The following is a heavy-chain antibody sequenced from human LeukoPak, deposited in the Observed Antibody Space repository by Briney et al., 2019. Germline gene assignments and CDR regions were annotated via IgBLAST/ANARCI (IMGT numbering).Heavy chain of an antibody. CDR2: INPSGGST. Sequence: ASVKVSCKASGYTFTSYYMHWVRQAPGQGLEWMGIINPSGGSTSYAQKFQGRVTMTRDTSTSTAYMELRSLRSDDTAVYYCALRAPYYYDSSGYYSWGQGTLVTVSS. D-gene: IGHD3-22*01. CDR1: GYTFTSYY. CDR3: ALRAPYYYDSSGYYS. J-gene: IGHJ4*02. V-gene: IGHV1-46*01.